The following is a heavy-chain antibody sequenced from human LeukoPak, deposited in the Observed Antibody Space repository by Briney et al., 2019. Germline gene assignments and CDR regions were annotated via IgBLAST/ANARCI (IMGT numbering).Heavy chain of an antibody. J-gene: IGHJ4*02. CDR2: ISYDGSNK. Sequence: GGSLRLSCAASGFTFSSYGMHWVRQAPGKGLEWVAVISYDGSNKYYADSVKGRFTISRDNSKKMLYLQMNSLRPEDTAVYYCARDRTLSYYDSSGYYGIFWGQGTLVIVSS. D-gene: IGHD3-22*01. V-gene: IGHV3-30*03. CDR3: ARDRTLSYYDSSGYYGIF. CDR1: GFTFSSYG.